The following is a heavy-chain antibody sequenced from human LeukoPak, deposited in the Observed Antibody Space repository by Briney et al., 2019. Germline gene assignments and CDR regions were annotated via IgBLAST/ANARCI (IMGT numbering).Heavy chain of an antibody. V-gene: IGHV3-9*03. CDR2: ISWNSGSI. Sequence: SLTLSCAASGFTLDDYSMDWVRQAPGKGLEWVSGISWNSGSIVYADSVKGRFTISRDSAKTSLHLQMNSLRPEDMAFYYCAKGQTYSSTSSFDYWGQGTLVTVSS. J-gene: IGHJ4*02. CDR1: GFTLDDYS. D-gene: IGHD6-13*01. CDR3: AKGQTYSSTSSFDY.